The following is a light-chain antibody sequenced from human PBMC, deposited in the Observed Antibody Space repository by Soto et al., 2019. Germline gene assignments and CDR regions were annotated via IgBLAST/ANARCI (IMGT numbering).Light chain of an antibody. CDR3: SSYTCSSTLVV. J-gene: IGLJ2*01. CDR2: DVS. V-gene: IGLV2-18*02. CDR1: SSDVGRYNH. Sequence: QSALTQPPSVSGSPGQSVTISCTGTSSDVGRYNHVSWYQQPPGKAPKLMIYDVSNRPSGVPDRYSGSKSGNTASLAISGLQAEDEADYYCSSYTCSSTLVVFGGGTKLTVL.